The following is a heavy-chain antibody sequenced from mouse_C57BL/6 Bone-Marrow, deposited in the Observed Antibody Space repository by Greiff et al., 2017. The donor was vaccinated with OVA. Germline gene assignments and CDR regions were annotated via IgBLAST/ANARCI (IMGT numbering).Heavy chain of an antibody. J-gene: IGHJ3*01. CDR3: ARCPTNWAWFAY. V-gene: IGHV1-55*01. Sequence: VQLQQPGAELVKPGASVKMSCKASGYTFTSYWITWVKQRPGQGLEWIGDIYPGSGSTNYNEQFKGKATLTVDTSSSTAYMQLSSLSSEDSAVYYCARCPTNWAWFAYWGQGTLVTVSA. D-gene: IGHD4-1*02. CDR1: GYTFTSYW. CDR2: IYPGSGST.